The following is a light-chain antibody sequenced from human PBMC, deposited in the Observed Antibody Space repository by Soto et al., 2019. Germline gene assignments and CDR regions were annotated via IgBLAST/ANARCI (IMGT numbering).Light chain of an antibody. Sequence: DIQMTQSPSTLSASVGDKVTITCRASQGISNWVAWYQQKPGKAPTLLIYKASTLEIGVPSRFSGTASATEFTLTITSLQPDDFALYYCQQYSNWPTTFGGGTKVEIK. CDR1: QGISNW. J-gene: IGKJ4*01. CDR2: KAS. V-gene: IGKV1-5*03. CDR3: QQYSNWPTT.